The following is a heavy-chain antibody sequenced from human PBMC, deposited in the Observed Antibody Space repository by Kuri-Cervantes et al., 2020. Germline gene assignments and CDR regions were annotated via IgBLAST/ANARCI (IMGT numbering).Heavy chain of an antibody. CDR3: ARRNFRPNGPFDY. D-gene: IGHD2-8*01. V-gene: IGHV4-34*01. Sequence: ESLKISCAVYGGSFSDYYWTWIRQPPGKGLEWIGEINHSGSSKYNPSLRSRVTISVDTSKNQFSLRLSSVTAADTAVYYCARRNFRPNGPFDYWGQGTLVTVSS. CDR1: GGSFSDYY. CDR2: INHSGSS. J-gene: IGHJ4*02.